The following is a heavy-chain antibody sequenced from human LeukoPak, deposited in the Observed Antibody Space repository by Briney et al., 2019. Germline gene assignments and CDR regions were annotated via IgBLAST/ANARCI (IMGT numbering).Heavy chain of an antibody. CDR1: GYTFTSYY. V-gene: IGHV1-46*01. D-gene: IGHD1-26*01. CDR2: INPSGGSR. Sequence: ASVKVSCKASGYTFTSYYIHWVRQAPGQGLEWMGQINPSGGSRTYAQKFQGRVTMTRDTSTTTVYMELRSLRFDDTAVYYCARDQVGTYHSDYWGQGTLVTVSS. CDR3: ARDQVGTYHSDY. J-gene: IGHJ4*02.